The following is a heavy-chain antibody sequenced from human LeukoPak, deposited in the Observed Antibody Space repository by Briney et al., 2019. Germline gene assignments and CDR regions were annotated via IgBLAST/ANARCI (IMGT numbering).Heavy chain of an antibody. J-gene: IGHJ5*02. D-gene: IGHD6-13*01. CDR2: IYYSGST. CDR1: GGSISSYY. CDR3: ARRLGYSSSWYRGDWFDP. V-gene: IGHV4-59*01. Sequence: PSVTLSLTCTVSGGSISSYYWSRIRQSLGKGLEWIGYIYYSGSTNYNPSLKSRVTISVDTSKNQFSLKLSSVTAADTAVYYCARRLGYSSSWYRGDWFDPWGQGTLVTVSS.